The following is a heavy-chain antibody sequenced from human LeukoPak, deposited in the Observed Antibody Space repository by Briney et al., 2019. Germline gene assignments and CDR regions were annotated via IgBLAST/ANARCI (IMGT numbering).Heavy chain of an antibody. V-gene: IGHV1-24*01. J-gene: IGHJ6*03. CDR1: GYTLTELS. D-gene: IGHD4-17*01. Sequence: ASVKVSCKVSGYTLTELSMHWVRQAPGKGLEWMGGFDPEDGETIYAQKFQGRVTMTEDTSTDTAYMELSSLRSEDTAVYYSATAPPTAPEDYYYHMDVWGKGTTVTVSS. CDR2: FDPEDGET. CDR3: ATAPPTAPEDYYYHMDV.